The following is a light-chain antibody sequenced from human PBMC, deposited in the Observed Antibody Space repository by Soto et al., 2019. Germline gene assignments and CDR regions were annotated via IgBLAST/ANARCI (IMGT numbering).Light chain of an antibody. CDR2: EVN. V-gene: IGLV2-8*01. Sequence: QSVLTQPPSASGAPGQSVTISCTGTPSDVGGYISVSWYQQSPGKAPKLIIYEVNKRPSGVPDRFSGSKSGNTASLTVSGLQAEDEADYYCSSYAGSSNVFGTGTKVTVL. CDR1: PSDVGGYIS. CDR3: SSYAGSSNV. J-gene: IGLJ1*01.